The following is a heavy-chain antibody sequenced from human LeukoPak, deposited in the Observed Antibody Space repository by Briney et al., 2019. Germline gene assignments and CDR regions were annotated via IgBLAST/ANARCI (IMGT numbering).Heavy chain of an antibody. Sequence: PSETLSLTCAVHGGSFSGYYWSWIRQPPGKGLEWIGEINHSGSTNYNPSLKSRVTISVDTSKNQFSLKLSSVTAADTAVYYCARGLSSGWYHWGQGTLVTVSS. CDR2: INHSGST. V-gene: IGHV4-34*01. D-gene: IGHD6-19*01. CDR1: GGSFSGYY. J-gene: IGHJ5*02. CDR3: ARGLSSGWYH.